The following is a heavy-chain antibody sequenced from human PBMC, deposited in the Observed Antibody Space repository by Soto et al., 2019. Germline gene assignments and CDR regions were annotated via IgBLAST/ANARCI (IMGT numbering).Heavy chain of an antibody. CDR2: IIPIFGTA. V-gene: IGHV1-69*01. CDR1: GGTFSSYA. D-gene: IGHD2-21*02. Sequence: QVQLVQSGAEVKKPGSSVKVSCKASGGTFSSYAISWVRQAPGQGLEWMGGIIPIFGTANYAQKFQGRVTITADESTSTAYIELSSLRSEDTAVYYCARWFRGDWRYYYYGMDVWGQGTTVTVSS. J-gene: IGHJ6*02. CDR3: ARWFRGDWRYYYYGMDV.